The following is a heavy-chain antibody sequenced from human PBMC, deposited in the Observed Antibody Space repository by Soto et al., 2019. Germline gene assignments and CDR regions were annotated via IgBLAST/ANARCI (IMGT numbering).Heavy chain of an antibody. CDR2: IYYSGST. V-gene: IGHV4-59*01. CDR3: ARHFSVDYFDY. J-gene: IGHJ4*02. Sequence: PSETLSLTCTVSGGSISSYYWSWIRQPPGKGLEWIGYIYYSGSTNYSPSLKSRVTISVDTSKNQFSLKLSSVTAADTAVYYCARHFSVDYFDYWGQGTLVTVSS. CDR1: GGSISSYY.